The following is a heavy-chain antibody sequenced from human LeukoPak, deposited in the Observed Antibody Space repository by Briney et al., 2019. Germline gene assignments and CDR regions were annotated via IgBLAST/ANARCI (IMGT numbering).Heavy chain of an antibody. CDR3: ARDPTPHYGDCPEYFQH. D-gene: IGHD4-17*01. CDR1: GFTFSSYS. Sequence: GGSLRLSCAASGFTFSSYSMNWVRQAPGKGLEWVSSISSSSSYIYYADSVKGRFTISRDNAKNSLYLQMNSLRAEDTAVYYCARDPTPHYGDCPEYFQHWGQGTLVTVSS. V-gene: IGHV3-21*01. J-gene: IGHJ1*01. CDR2: ISSSSSYI.